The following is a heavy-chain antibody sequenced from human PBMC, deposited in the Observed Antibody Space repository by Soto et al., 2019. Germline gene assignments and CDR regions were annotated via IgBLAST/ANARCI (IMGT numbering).Heavy chain of an antibody. V-gene: IGHV4-59*01. Sequence: ETLSLTCTVSGGSISSYYWSWIRQPPGKGLEWIGYIYYSGSTNYNPSLKSRVTISVDTSKNQFSLKLSSVTAADTAVYFFARSIAVAPWWFDPWGQGPLVTVSS. J-gene: IGHJ5*02. D-gene: IGHD6-19*01. CDR1: GGSISSYY. CDR2: IYYSGST. CDR3: ARSIAVAPWWFDP.